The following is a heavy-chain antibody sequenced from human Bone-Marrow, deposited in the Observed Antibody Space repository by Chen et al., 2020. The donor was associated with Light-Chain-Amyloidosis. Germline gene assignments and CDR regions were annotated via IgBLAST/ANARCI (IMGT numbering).Heavy chain of an antibody. D-gene: IGHD4-4*01. CDR2: FDPEDGET. CDR1: GYTLADLS. Sequence: QVQLVQSGAEVKKPGASVKVSCKVSGYTLADLSMHWVRQAPGKGLEWMGGFDPEDGETIYTQKFQGRVTVTEDTSTDTAYMELSGLTSEDTAVYYCAIVGNSSYNWFDPWGQGTLVTVST. V-gene: IGHV1-24*01. CDR3: AIVGNSSYNWFDP. J-gene: IGHJ5*02.